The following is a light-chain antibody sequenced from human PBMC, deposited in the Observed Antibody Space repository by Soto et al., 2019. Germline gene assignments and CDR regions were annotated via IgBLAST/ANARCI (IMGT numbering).Light chain of an antibody. J-gene: IGKJ2*01. Sequence: EIVLTQSPDTLYLSPGEGATLSCRASQRVNSSYLSWYQQKPGQAPRLLISGASDRATGVPARVSGSGYGTDFTLTISRLEPEDFAFYYCQQYVNSPLTFGQGTKLQIK. CDR2: GAS. V-gene: IGKV3-20*01. CDR3: QQYVNSPLT. CDR1: QRVNSSY.